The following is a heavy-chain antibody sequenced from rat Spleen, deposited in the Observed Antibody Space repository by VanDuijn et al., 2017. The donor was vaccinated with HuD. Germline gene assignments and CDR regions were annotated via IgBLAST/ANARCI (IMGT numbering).Heavy chain of an antibody. J-gene: IGHJ4*01. CDR2: ITNTGGGS. Sequence: EVQLVESGGGLVQPGRSLKLSCVASGFTFSNYGMAWVRQAPTKGLEWVASITNTGGGSYSPDSVKGRFTISRDNAKSTLYLQLDSLRSEETATYYCARYYDGYVMDVWGQGASVTVSS. V-gene: IGHV5-31*01. CDR1: GFTFSNYG. D-gene: IGHD1-12*03. CDR3: ARYYDGYVMDV.